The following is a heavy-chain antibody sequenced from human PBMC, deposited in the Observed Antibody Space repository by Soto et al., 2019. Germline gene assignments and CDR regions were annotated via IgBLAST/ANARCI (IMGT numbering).Heavy chain of an antibody. Sequence: QVQLVQSGAEVKKPGASVKVSCKASGYTFTGYYIYWVRQAPGQGLEWMGWINPNSGGTNYAQKFQGRVTMTRDTPISTAYMELSRLRSDDTAVYYCARARDSSGLFTVHWGQGTLVTVSS. CDR1: GYTFTGYY. CDR2: INPNSGGT. V-gene: IGHV1-2*02. D-gene: IGHD6-19*01. J-gene: IGHJ4*02. CDR3: ARARDSSGLFTVH.